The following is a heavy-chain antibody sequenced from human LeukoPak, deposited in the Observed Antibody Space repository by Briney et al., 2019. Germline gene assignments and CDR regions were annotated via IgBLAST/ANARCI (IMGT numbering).Heavy chain of an antibody. Sequence: SVKVSCKASGGTFSSYAISWVRQAPGQGLEWMGGIIPIFGTANYAQKFQGRVTMTEDTSTDTAYMELSSLRSEDTAVYYCTTIYCSGSNCYIDAFDIWGQGTMVTVSS. J-gene: IGHJ3*02. CDR3: TTIYCSGSNCYIDAFDI. V-gene: IGHV1-69*06. D-gene: IGHD2-2*02. CDR1: GGTFSSYA. CDR2: IIPIFGTA.